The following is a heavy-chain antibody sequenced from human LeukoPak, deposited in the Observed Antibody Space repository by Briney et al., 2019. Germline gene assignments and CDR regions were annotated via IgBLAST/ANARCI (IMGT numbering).Heavy chain of an antibody. CDR2: ISYDGSNK. D-gene: IGHD3-22*01. CDR3: AKVPLTYYYDSSGYYSPPYFDY. J-gene: IGHJ4*02. Sequence: GGSLRLSCAASRFTFSSYGMHWVRQAPGKGLEWVAVISYDGSNKYYADSVKGRLTISRDNSKNTLYLQMNSLRAEDTAVYYCAKVPLTYYYDSSGYYSPPYFDYWGQGTLVTVSS. CDR1: RFTFSSYG. V-gene: IGHV3-30*18.